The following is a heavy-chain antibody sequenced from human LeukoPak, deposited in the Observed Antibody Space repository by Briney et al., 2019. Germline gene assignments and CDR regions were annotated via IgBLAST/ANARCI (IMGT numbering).Heavy chain of an antibody. V-gene: IGHV4-59*11. D-gene: IGHD4-17*01. CDR2: IYYSGST. Sequence: SETLSLTCSVSGGSISSHYWSWIRQPPGEGLEWIGYIYYSGSTKYNPSLKSRVTISVDTSKNQFSLKLSSVTAADTAVYYCARGGTTVTPGLLWFDPWGQGTLVTVSS. CDR3: ARGGTTVTPGLLWFDP. CDR1: GGSISSHY. J-gene: IGHJ5*02.